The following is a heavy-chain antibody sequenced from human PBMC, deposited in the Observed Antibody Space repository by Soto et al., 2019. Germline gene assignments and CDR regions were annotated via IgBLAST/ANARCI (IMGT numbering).Heavy chain of an antibody. CDR3: ARDLEFLVVVAATPPHL. V-gene: IGHV3-30-3*01. Sequence: GGSLRLSCAASGFTFSSYAMHWVRQAPGKGLEWVAVISYDGSNKYYADSVKGRFTISRDNSKNTLYLQMNSLRAEDTAVYYCARDLEFLVVVAATPPHLWGQGTTVTVSS. CDR2: ISYDGSNK. J-gene: IGHJ6*02. CDR1: GFTFSSYA. D-gene: IGHD2-15*01.